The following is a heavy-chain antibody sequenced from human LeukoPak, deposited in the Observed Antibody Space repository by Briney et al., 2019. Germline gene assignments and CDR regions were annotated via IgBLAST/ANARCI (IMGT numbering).Heavy chain of an antibody. V-gene: IGHV3-21*01. Sequence: GGSLRLSCAASGFTFSSYTMSWVRQAPGKGLEWVSSISSSSSYIYYADSVKGRFTISRDNAKNSLYLQMNSLRAEDTAVYYCARDVDNGGSFDYWGQGTLVTVSS. D-gene: IGHD2-15*01. CDR1: GFTFSSYT. CDR3: ARDVDNGGSFDY. J-gene: IGHJ4*02. CDR2: ISSSSSYI.